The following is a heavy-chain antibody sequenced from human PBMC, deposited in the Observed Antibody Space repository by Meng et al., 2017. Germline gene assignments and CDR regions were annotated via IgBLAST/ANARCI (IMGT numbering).Heavy chain of an antibody. J-gene: IGHJ4*02. Sequence: SETLSLTCAVDGGSFSGYYWSWIRQPPGKGLEWIGEINHSGSTNYNPSLKSRVTISVDTSKNQFSLKLSSVTAADTAVYYCARGSLDSSGWYFDYWGQGTRVTVSS. CDR2: INHSGST. V-gene: IGHV4-34*01. D-gene: IGHD6-19*01. CDR3: ARGSLDSSGWYFDY. CDR1: GGSFSGYY.